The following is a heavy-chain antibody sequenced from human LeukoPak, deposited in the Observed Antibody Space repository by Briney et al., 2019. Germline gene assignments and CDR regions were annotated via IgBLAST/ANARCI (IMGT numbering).Heavy chain of an antibody. CDR2: IIPIFGTA. V-gene: IGHV1-69*13. Sequence: GASVKVSCKASGGTFSSYAISWVRQAPGQGLEWMGGIIPIFGTANYAQKFQGRVTITADESTSTAYMELSSLRSEDTAVYYCAREPAMAHYAPGAFDIWGQGTMVTVSS. D-gene: IGHD3-16*01. J-gene: IGHJ3*02. CDR1: GGTFSSYA. CDR3: AREPAMAHYAPGAFDI.